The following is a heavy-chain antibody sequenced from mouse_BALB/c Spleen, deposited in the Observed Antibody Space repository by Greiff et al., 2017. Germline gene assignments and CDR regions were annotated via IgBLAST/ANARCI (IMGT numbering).Heavy chain of an antibody. CDR3: ARRGSYYPDY. CDR2: INPSNGRT. J-gene: IGHJ2*01. V-gene: IGHV1S81*02. CDR1: GYTFTSYW. D-gene: IGHD3-1*01. Sequence: VQLQQSGAELVKPGASVKLSCKASGYTFTSYWMHWVKQRPGQGLEWIGEINPSNGRTNYNEKFKSKATLTVDKSSSTAYMQLSSLTSEDSAVYYCARRGSYYPDYWGQGTTLTVSS.